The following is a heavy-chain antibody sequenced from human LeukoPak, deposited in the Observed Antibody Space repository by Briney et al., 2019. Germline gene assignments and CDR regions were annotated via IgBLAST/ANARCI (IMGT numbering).Heavy chain of an antibody. Sequence: SETLSLTCTVSGGSISSYYWSWIRQPPGKGLEWIGYIYYSGSTNYNPSLKSRVTISVDTSKNQFSLKLSSVTAADTAVYYCARAGSSGWYNYYCYYYMDVWGKGTTITISS. D-gene: IGHD6-19*01. CDR2: IYYSGST. CDR1: GGSISSYY. J-gene: IGHJ6*03. V-gene: IGHV4-59*01. CDR3: ARAGSSGWYNYYCYYYMDV.